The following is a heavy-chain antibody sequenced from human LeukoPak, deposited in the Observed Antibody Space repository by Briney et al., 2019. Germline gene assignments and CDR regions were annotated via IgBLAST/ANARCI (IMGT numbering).Heavy chain of an antibody. Sequence: SETLSLTCGVSGYSISSAYYWGWIRQPPGKGLEWIGTMYHSGSTNYNPSLKSRVTISVDTSKNQFSLKLSSVTAADTAVYFCARGFCGDNFDYWGQGTLVTVSS. CDR2: MYHSGST. CDR1: GYSISSAYY. J-gene: IGHJ4*02. V-gene: IGHV4-38-2*01. D-gene: IGHD2-21*01. CDR3: ARGFCGDNFDY.